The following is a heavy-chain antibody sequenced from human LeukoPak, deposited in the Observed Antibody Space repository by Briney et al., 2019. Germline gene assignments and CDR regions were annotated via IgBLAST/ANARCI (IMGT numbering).Heavy chain of an antibody. CDR2: IYYTGST. J-gene: IGHJ4*02. D-gene: IGHD1-26*01. CDR1: GDSISSYY. Sequence: PSETLSLTCTVSGDSISSYYWNWIRQPPGKGLEWIGYIYYTGSTNYNPSLKNRVTISVDTPKNQFSLKLSSVTAADTAVYYCARYSGSSYVFDYWGQGTLVTVSS. V-gene: IGHV4-59*01. CDR3: ARYSGSSYVFDY.